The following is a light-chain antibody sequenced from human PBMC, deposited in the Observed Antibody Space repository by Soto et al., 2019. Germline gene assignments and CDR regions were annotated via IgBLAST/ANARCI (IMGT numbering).Light chain of an antibody. CDR3: SSYTSSSSV. J-gene: IGLJ2*01. Sequence: QSALTQPASVSGSPGQSITLSCTGTSSDVGGHDYVSWYQQHPGKAPKLIIYDVINRPSGVSNRFSGSKSGNTASLTISGLQAEDEADYYCSSYTSSSSVLGGGTKLTVL. CDR1: SSDVGGHDY. CDR2: DVI. V-gene: IGLV2-14*01.